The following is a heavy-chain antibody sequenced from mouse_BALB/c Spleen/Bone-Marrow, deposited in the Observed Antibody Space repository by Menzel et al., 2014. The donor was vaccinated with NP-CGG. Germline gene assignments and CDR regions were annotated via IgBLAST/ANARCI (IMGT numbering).Heavy chain of an antibody. D-gene: IGHD2-4*01. V-gene: IGHV1-7*01. CDR2: INPSTGYT. Sequence: QVQLQQSGAELAKPGASVKMSCKASGYTFTSYWMHWVKQRPGQGLEWIGYINPSTGYTEYNKKFKDKATLTADKSSSTAYMQLSSLTSEDSAVYYCAREGDYDGFAYWGQGTLVTVSA. CDR3: AREGDYDGFAY. CDR1: GYTFTSYW. J-gene: IGHJ3*01.